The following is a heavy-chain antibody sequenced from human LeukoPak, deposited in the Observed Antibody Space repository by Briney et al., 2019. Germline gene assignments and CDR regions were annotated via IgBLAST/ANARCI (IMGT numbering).Heavy chain of an antibody. CDR3: AVDDFWSGYSPY. CDR2: IKQDGSEK. J-gene: IGHJ4*02. Sequence: GGSLRLSCAAFGFTFSSYWMSWVRQAPGKGLEWVANIKQDGSEKYYVDSVKGRFTISRDNAKNSLYLQMNSLRAEDTAVYYCAVDDFWSGYSPYWGQGTLVTVSS. V-gene: IGHV3-7*03. D-gene: IGHD3-3*01. CDR1: GFTFSSYW.